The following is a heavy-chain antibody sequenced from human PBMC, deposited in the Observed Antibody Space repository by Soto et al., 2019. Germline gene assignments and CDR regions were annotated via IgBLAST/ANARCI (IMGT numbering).Heavy chain of an antibody. CDR2: IYWNDDK. D-gene: IGHD3-9*01. V-gene: IGHV2-5*01. CDR1: GFSLSTSGVG. J-gene: IGHJ4*02. Sequence: QITLKESGPTLVKPTQTLTLTCTFSGFSLSTSGVGVGWIRQPPGKALEWLALIYWNDDKRYSPSLKSRLTIHKDTSKTQVVLTMTNMNPVDTATYYCAHTPELYDILNGYYIGTLFDYWGQGTLVTVSS. CDR3: AHTPELYDILNGYYIGTLFDY.